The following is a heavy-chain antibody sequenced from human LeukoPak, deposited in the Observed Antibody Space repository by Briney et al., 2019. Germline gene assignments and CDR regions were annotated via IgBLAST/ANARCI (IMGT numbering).Heavy chain of an antibody. CDR1: GFTFSSYW. CDR2: INGGGDDT. J-gene: IGHJ4*02. D-gene: IGHD4-23*01. Sequence: GGSLRLSCAASGFTFSSYWMHWVRQAPGKGLEWVSAINGGGDDTYYADSVKGRFTISRDNSKNTLCLQMNSLRAEDTAVYYCAKEGDYGGYFDYWGQGTLVTVSS. CDR3: AKEGDYGGYFDY. V-gene: IGHV3-23*01.